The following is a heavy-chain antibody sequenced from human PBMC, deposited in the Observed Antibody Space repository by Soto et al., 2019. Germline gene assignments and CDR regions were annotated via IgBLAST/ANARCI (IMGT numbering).Heavy chain of an antibody. J-gene: IGHJ6*02. V-gene: IGHV1-24*01. CDR3: ASGLSDYGMDV. CDR2: IVPDVGET. D-gene: IGHD3-10*01. Sequence: ASVKVSCKVSGYTLTELSMHWVRQAPGKGLEWMGSIVPDVGETNYAQKFQGRVTITADKSTSTAYMELSSLRSEDTAVYYCASGLSDYGMDVWGQGTTVTVSS. CDR1: GYTLTELS.